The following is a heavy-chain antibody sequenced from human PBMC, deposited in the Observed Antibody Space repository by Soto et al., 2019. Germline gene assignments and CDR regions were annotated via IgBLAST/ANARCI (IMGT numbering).Heavy chain of an antibody. V-gene: IGHV3-30*03. Sequence: QVQLVESGGGVVQPGRSLRLSCEASGFSFSDYVMHWVRQAPGKGLEWVAVISYDGSDIYYEDSVKGRFTISRDTAKNTLYLEMNSLRVEDTAMYYCVSSLHCSGVMCYGFLHYWGQGTLGTVSS. CDR2: ISYDGSDI. J-gene: IGHJ4*02. CDR1: GFSFSDYV. CDR3: VSSLHCSGVMCYGFLHY. D-gene: IGHD2-15*01.